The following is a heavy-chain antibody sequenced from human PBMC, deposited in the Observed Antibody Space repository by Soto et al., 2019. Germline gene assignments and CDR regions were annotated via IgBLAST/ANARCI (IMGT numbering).Heavy chain of an antibody. V-gene: IGHV1-18*01. D-gene: IGHD3-3*01. CDR1: GYTFTSYG. Sequence: ASVKVSCKASGYTFTSYGISWVRQAPGQGLEWMGWISAYNGNTNYAQKLQGRVTMTTDTSTSTAYMELRSLRSDDTAVYYCARLSQDDFWSGYYKRGVDYFDYWGQGTLVTVSS. CDR3: ARLSQDDFWSGYYKRGVDYFDY. CDR2: ISAYNGNT. J-gene: IGHJ4*02.